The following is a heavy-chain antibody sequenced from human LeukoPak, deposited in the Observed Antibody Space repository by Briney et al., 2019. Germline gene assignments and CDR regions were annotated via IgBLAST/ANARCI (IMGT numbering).Heavy chain of an antibody. J-gene: IGHJ4*02. CDR2: INPSGGST. CDR3: ARGIRKGHSIRGNGEYYFDY. D-gene: IGHD2-2*01. V-gene: IGHV1-46*01. Sequence: GASVKVSCKASGYTFTSYYMHWVRQAPGQGLEWMGIINPSGGSTSYAQKFQGRVTMTRDTSISTAYMELSRLRSDDTAVYYCARGIRKGHSIRGNGEYYFDYWGQRTLVTVSS. CDR1: GYTFTSYY.